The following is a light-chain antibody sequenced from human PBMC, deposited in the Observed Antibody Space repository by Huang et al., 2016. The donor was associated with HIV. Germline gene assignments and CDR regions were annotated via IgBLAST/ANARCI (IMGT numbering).Light chain of an antibody. CDR1: QNINSS. Sequence: ETIMTQSPVTLSVSPGERATLSCRASQNINSSLAWYQQKLGQAPMLLIYGASTRATCFPGRFSGSGSGTEFTLTIRSLQSEDFAVYSCQQYNNWPQTFGRGTKVEIK. V-gene: IGKV3-15*01. CDR2: GAS. CDR3: QQYNNWPQT. J-gene: IGKJ1*01.